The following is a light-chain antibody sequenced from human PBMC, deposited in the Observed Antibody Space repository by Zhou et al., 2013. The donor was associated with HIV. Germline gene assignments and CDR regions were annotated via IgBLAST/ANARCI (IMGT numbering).Light chain of an antibody. CDR3: QQYGRSPGLT. CDR2: GAS. V-gene: IGKV3-20*01. CDR1: QSVSSN. J-gene: IGKJ4*01. Sequence: EIVMTQSPGTLSVSPGERATLSCRASQSVSSNIAWYQQKPGQAPRLLIYGASSRATGIPDRFSGSGSGTDFTLTISRLEPEDFAVYYCQQYGRSPGLTFGGGTKVEIK.